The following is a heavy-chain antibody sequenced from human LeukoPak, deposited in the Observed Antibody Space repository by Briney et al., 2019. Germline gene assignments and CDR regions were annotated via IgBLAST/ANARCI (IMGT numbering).Heavy chain of an antibody. CDR1: GYTFTSYD. J-gene: IGHJ4*02. D-gene: IGHD6-13*01. V-gene: IGHV1-8*01. CDR3: ARGPQAAAGTYYFDY. CDR2: MNPNSGNT. Sequence: ASVKVSCKASGYTFTSYDIDWVRQATGQGLEWMGWMNPNSGNTGYAQKFQGRVTMTKNTSISTAYMELSSLRSEDTAVYYCARGPQAAAGTYYFDYWGQGTLVTVSS.